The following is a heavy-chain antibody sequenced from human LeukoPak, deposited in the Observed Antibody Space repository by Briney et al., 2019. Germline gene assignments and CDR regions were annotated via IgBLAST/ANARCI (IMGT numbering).Heavy chain of an antibody. CDR3: ARDGSYFDC. J-gene: IGHJ4*02. CDR2: INHSGST. Sequence: PSETLSLTCAVYGGSFSGYYWSWIRQPPGKGLEWIGEINHSGSTHYNPSLKSRVTISVDTSKNQFSLKMSSVTAADTAVYYCARDGSYFDCWGQGTLVTVSS. V-gene: IGHV4-34*01. CDR1: GGSFSGYY.